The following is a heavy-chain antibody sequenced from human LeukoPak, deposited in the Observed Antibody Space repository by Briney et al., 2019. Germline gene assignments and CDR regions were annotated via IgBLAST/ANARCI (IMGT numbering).Heavy chain of an antibody. CDR3: ARDLSIAAAGTALGY. D-gene: IGHD6-13*01. Sequence: TGGSLRLSCAASGFTFSSYGMHCVREAPRKGLEWVAVIWYDGSNTYYADSVKGRVTISRDNSKNPLYLQMSSLRAEDTAVYYCARDLSIAAAGTALGYWGQGTVVTVSA. CDR1: GFTFSSYG. CDR2: IWYDGSNT. J-gene: IGHJ4*02. V-gene: IGHV3-33*01.